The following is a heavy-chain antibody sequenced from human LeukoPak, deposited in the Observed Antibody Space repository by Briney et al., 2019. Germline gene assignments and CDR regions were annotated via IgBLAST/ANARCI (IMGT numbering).Heavy chain of an antibody. Sequence: SETLSLTCAVYGGSFSGYYWSWIRQPPGKGLEWIWEINHSGSTNYNPSLKSRVTISVDTSKNQFSLKLSSVTAADTAVYYCARGGRITIFPFDYWGQGTLVTVSS. J-gene: IGHJ4*02. CDR3: ARGGRITIFPFDY. CDR1: GGSFSGYY. CDR2: INHSGST. V-gene: IGHV4-34*01. D-gene: IGHD3-9*01.